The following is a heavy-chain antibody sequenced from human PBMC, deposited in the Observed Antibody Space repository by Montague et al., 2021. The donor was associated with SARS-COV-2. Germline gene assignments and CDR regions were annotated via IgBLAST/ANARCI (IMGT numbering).Heavy chain of an antibody. CDR2: TYNNDRT. CDR1: GGSISSGDYF. D-gene: IGHD6-19*01. Sequence: SQTLSLTYTVSGGSISSGDYFWNWIRQTPGKGLEWIGYTYNNDRTKYTLSLESRVSISVDMSKNQFSLKLSSVTAADTAVYYCARIGGWAGAFWGQGTLVTVSS. J-gene: IGHJ4*02. V-gene: IGHV4-30-4*01. CDR3: ARIGGWAGAF.